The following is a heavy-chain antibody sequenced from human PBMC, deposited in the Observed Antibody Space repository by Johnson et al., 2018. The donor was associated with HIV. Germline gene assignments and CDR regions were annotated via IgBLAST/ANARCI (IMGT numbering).Heavy chain of an antibody. CDR3: ARDRVHGGSYYSGAFDI. V-gene: IGHV3-30*04. CDR1: GFTFSNYA. D-gene: IGHD1-26*01. CDR2: ISYDGSNK. Sequence: VQLVESGGGVVQPGRSLRLSCTASGFTFSNYAMHWVRQAPGKGLEWVASISYDGSNKYYADSVKGRFTISRDNAKNSLHLQMNGLRAEDTAVYYCARDRVHGGSYYSGAFDIWGQGTMVTVSS. J-gene: IGHJ3*02.